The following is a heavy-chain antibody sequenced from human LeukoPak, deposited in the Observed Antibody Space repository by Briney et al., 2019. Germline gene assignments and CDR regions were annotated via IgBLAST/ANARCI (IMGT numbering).Heavy chain of an antibody. CDR3: ARASSGSAHNWFGP. D-gene: IGHD6-19*01. J-gene: IGHJ5*02. V-gene: IGHV1-18*01. Sequence: ASVKVSCKASGYTFNIYGFTWVRQAPGQGLEWMGWVSTYNGNTNSAQTLQGRVTLTTDTSTSTDYMELRNLTSDDTAIYYCARASSGSAHNWFGPWGQGTLVTVSS. CDR1: GYTFNIYG. CDR2: VSTYNGNT.